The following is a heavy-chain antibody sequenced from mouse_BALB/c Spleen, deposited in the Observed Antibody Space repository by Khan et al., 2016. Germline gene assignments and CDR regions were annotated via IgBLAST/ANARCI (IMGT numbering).Heavy chain of an antibody. J-gene: IGHJ2*01. CDR2: ISYSGRT. D-gene: IGHD2-14*01. CDR1: GYSITSDYA. CDR3: ARVVRRGGFDS. Sequence: EVQLQESGPGLVKPSQSLSLTCTVTGYSITSDYAWNWIRQFPGNKLEWMGYISYSGRTSYNSSLKSRISITRDTSKNQFFLQLNSVTTEDTATYCCARVVRRGGFDSWGQGTTLTVSS. V-gene: IGHV3-2*02.